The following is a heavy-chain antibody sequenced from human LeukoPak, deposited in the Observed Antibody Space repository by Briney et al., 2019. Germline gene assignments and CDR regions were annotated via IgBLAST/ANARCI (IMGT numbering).Heavy chain of an antibody. CDR2: IGTSSTTI. Sequence: GGSLRLSCAASGFTFSSYTMNWVRQPPGKGLEWVSNIGTSSTTIYYADSVKGRFTISRDNAKNSLYLQMNSLRADDTAVYYCARFAAGGSYYFYMDVWGKGTTVTVSS. V-gene: IGHV3-48*01. CDR3: ARFAAGGSYYFYMDV. D-gene: IGHD6-25*01. CDR1: GFTFSSYT. J-gene: IGHJ6*03.